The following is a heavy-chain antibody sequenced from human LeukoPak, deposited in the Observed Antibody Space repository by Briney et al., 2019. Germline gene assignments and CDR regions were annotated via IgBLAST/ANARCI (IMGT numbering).Heavy chain of an antibody. J-gene: IGHJ6*02. D-gene: IGHD3-3*01. V-gene: IGHV4-59*01. CDR3: AREPSESLIWSGYYTHYGMDV. Sequence: SETLSLTCTVSGGSISSYYWSWIRQPPGKGLEWIGYIYHSGSTNYNPSLKSRVTISVDTSKNQFSLKLSSVTAADTAVYYCAREPSESLIWSGYYTHYGMDVWGQGTTVTVSS. CDR2: IYHSGST. CDR1: GGSISSYY.